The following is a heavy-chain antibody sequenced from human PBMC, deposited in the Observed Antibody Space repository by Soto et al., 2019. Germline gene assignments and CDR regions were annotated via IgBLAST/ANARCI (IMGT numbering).Heavy chain of an antibody. D-gene: IGHD2-15*01. CDR1: GYTFTGHY. Sequence: GASVKVSFKASGYTFTGHYMHWVRQAPGQGLEWMGWINPNTGATNYAQKFQGWVTMTRDTSINTAYMELSSLKSDDTAVYYCARENCSGGSCYAAYMDVWGKGTTVTVSS. CDR2: INPNTGAT. CDR3: ARENCSGGSCYAAYMDV. J-gene: IGHJ6*04. V-gene: IGHV1-2*04.